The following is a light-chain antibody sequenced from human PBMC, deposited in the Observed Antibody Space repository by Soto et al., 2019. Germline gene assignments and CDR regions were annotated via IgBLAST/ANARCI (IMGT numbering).Light chain of an antibody. J-gene: IGKJ5*01. V-gene: IGKV3-11*01. Sequence: EIVLTQSPGTLSLSPGERATLSCRASQTFSNSFLSWFQQIPGQAPRLLIYGASNRATGIPARFSGSGSGTDSTLTISSLESEDFAIYYCQQRSNWPTFGQGTRLEIK. CDR1: QTFSNSF. CDR3: QQRSNWPT. CDR2: GAS.